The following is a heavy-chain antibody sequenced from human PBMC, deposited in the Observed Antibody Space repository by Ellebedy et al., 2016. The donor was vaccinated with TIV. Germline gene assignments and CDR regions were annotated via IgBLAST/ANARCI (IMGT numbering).Heavy chain of an antibody. V-gene: IGHV3-48*04. CDR2: ITGSSSTI. J-gene: IGHJ4*02. CDR3: ARVVGAHRKIDY. CDR1: GFTFSNYS. Sequence: GESLKISCAASGFTFSNYSMNWVRQAPGKGLERVSYITGSSSTIKYADSVKGRFTISRDNAKNSLYLQMNSLRAEDTAVYYCARVVGAHRKIDYWGQGTLVTVSS. D-gene: IGHD1-26*01.